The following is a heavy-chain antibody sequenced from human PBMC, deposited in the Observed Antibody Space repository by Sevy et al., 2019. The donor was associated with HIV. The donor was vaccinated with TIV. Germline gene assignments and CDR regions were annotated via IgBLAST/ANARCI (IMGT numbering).Heavy chain of an antibody. CDR2: ISRSGSTT. J-gene: IGHJ4*02. D-gene: IGHD5-18*01. Sequence: GGSLKLSCAASGFTFSDYYMSWIRQAPGKGLEWVSYISRSGSTTYYADPVKGRFTISRDNAKNSLYLQMNSRRAEDTAVYYCASDTAMVTDYWGQGTLVTVSS. CDR3: ASDTAMVTDY. CDR1: GFTFSDYY. V-gene: IGHV3-11*01.